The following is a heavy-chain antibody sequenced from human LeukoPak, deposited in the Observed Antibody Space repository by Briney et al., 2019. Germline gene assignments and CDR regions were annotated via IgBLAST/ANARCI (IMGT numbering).Heavy chain of an antibody. Sequence: AGGSLRLSCAASGFTFSSYAMSWVRQAPGKGLEWVSYISSSGSTIYYADSVKGRFTVSRDNAKNSLYLQMNSLRAEDTAVYYCARSDIVADYWGQGTLVTVSS. D-gene: IGHD5-12*01. V-gene: IGHV3-48*04. CDR3: ARSDIVADY. J-gene: IGHJ4*02. CDR2: ISSSGSTI. CDR1: GFTFSSYA.